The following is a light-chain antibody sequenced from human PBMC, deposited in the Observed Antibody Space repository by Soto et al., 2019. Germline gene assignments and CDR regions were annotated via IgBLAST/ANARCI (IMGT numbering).Light chain of an antibody. CDR3: QQYNKWPPWT. CDR1: QSVSSN. Sequence: EIVMTQSPATLSVSPGERATLSCRASQSVSSNLAWYQHKPGQAPRLLIYGASTRATDTPARFSGSGSGTEFTLTINSLQSEDFAVYYCQQYNKWPPWTFGQGTKVDIK. CDR2: GAS. V-gene: IGKV3-15*01. J-gene: IGKJ1*01.